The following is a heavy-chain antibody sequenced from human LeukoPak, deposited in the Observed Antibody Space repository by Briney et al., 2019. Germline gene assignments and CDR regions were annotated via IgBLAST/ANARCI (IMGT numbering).Heavy chain of an antibody. V-gene: IGHV3-15*01. J-gene: IGHJ4*02. CDR3: TYSPYSYFDS. CDR2: IRSKTDGERT. CDR1: GFTFSSYG. D-gene: IGHD2-15*01. Sequence: GGSLRLSCVASGFTFSSYGMSWVRQAPGKGLEWVGRIRSKTDGERTDYAAPVKGRFTISRDDSKNTLYLQMKSLETEDTAMYFCTYSPYSYFDSWGQGSLVTVSS.